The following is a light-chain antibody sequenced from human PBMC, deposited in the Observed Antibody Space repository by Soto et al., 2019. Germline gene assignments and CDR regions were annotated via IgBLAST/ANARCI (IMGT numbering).Light chain of an antibody. CDR3: QQYEKTVPPVT. CDR1: RSVSTN. J-gene: IGKJ4*01. CDR2: GAS. Sequence: DIILMQSPAIVSVSPGERATLSCRASRSVSTNLAWYQHKHGQAPRLLIFGASTRVTDIPPRFSGTGSGTEFTLTINYLKSEDFGTYYCQQYEKTVPPVTFGGGTKVEI. V-gene: IGKV3D-15*02.